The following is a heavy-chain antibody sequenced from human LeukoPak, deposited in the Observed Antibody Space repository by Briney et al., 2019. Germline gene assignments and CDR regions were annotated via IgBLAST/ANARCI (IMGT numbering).Heavy chain of an antibody. V-gene: IGHV4-39*07. CDR3: ARALWFETYYFDY. J-gene: IGHJ4*02. D-gene: IGHD3-10*01. CDR2: IYYSGST. Sequence: SETLSLTCTVSGGSISSSSYYWGWIRQPPGKGLEWIGSIYYSGSTYYNPSPKSRVTISVDTSKNQFSLKLSSVTAADTAVYYCARALWFETYYFDYWGQGTLVTASS. CDR1: GGSISSSSYY.